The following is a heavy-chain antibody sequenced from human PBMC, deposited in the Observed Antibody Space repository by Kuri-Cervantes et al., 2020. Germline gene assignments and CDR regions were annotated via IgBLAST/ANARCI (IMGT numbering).Heavy chain of an antibody. CDR2: IYHSGST. CDR1: GYSISSGYY. J-gene: IGHJ6*03. Sequence: SQTLSLTCAVSGYSISSGYYWGWIRQPPGKGLEWIGSIYHSGSTYYNPSLKSRVTISVDTSKNQFSLKLSSVTAADTAVYYCARDGGSSSWYYYYYMDVWGKGTTVTVSS. V-gene: IGHV4-38-2*02. CDR3: ARDGGSSSWYYYYYMDV. D-gene: IGHD6-13*01.